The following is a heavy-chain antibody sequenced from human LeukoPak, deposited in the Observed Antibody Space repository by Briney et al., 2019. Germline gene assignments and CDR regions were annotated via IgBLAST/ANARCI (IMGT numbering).Heavy chain of an antibody. V-gene: IGHV5-10-1*01. CDR3: ASPPTRECSSISCPLSY. CDR2: IDPSDSYT. CDR1: GYSFTSYW. D-gene: IGHD2-2*01. J-gene: IGHJ4*02. Sequence: GESLKISCKGSGYSFTSYWISWVRQMPGKGLEWMGRIDPSDSYTNYSPSFQGHVTISADKSISAAYLHWSSLKASDTAMYYCASPPTRECSSISCPLSYWGQGTLVTVSS.